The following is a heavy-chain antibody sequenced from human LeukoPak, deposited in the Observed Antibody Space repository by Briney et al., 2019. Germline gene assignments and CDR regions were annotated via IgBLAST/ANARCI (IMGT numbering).Heavy chain of an antibody. CDR2: INDSGST. V-gene: IGHV4-34*01. CDR3: ARGGRGVSY. CDR1: GGSFSGYY. J-gene: IGHJ4*02. Sequence: SETLSLTCAVYGGSFSGYYWSWIRQPPGKGLEWMWEINDSGSTNYNPSLKSRVTISVDTSKNQFSLKLSSVTAADTAVYYCARGGRGVSYWGQGTLVTVSS. D-gene: IGHD3-10*01.